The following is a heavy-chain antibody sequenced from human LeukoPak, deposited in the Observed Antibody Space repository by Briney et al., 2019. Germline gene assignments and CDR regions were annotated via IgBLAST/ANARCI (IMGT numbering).Heavy chain of an antibody. CDR1: GYTSTSYD. Sequence: GASVKVSCKASGYTSTSYDINWVRQATGQGLEWMGWMNPNSGNTGYAQKFQGRVTITRNTSISTAYMELSSLRSEDTAVYYCARAREWELPLRLGFDPWGQGTLVTVSS. CDR3: ARAREWELPLRLGFDP. J-gene: IGHJ5*02. D-gene: IGHD1-26*01. CDR2: MNPNSGNT. V-gene: IGHV1-8*03.